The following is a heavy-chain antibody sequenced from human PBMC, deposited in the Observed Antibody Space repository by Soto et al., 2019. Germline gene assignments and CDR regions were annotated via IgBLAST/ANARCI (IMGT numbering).Heavy chain of an antibody. CDR1: GFTFDDYT. CDR2: ISWDGGST. Sequence: GGSLRLSCAASGFTFDDYTMHWVRQAPGKGLEWVSLISWDGGSTYYADSVKGRFTISRDNSKNSLYLQMNSLRTEDTALYYCAKGGGRGSGSSYYYYYGMDVWGQGTTVTVSS. CDR3: AKGGGRGSGSSYYYYYGMDV. D-gene: IGHD3-10*01. J-gene: IGHJ6*02. V-gene: IGHV3-43*01.